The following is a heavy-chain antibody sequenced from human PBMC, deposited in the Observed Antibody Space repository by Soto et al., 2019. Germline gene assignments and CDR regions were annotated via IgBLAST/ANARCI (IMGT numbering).Heavy chain of an antibody. J-gene: IGHJ6*02. CDR3: ARDLDFGVYYYYGMDV. V-gene: IGHV3-33*01. CDR1: GFTFSSYG. Sequence: GGSLRLSCAASGFTFSSYGMHWVRQAPGKGLEWVAVIWYDGSNKYYADSVKGRFTISRDNSKNTLYLQMNSLRAEDTAVYYCARDLDFGVYYYYGMDVWGQGTTVTVSS. D-gene: IGHD3-3*01. CDR2: IWYDGSNK.